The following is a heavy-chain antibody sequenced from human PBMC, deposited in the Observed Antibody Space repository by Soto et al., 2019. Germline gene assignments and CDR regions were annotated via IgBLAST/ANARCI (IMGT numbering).Heavy chain of an antibody. Sequence: EGQLLQSVGDLVQPGGSLRLSCAGSGLTLRSYAMTWIRQTPEKGLEWVSSISGRSGVPSYADSVNGRFTVSRDNSKNTLYLQMNSLRPDDTAIYYCAKGGPFTGGFDPWGQGTLVTVAS. V-gene: IGHV3-23*01. J-gene: IGHJ5*02. CDR2: ISGRSGVP. D-gene: IGHD3-16*01. CDR3: AKGGPFTGGFDP. CDR1: GLTLRSYA.